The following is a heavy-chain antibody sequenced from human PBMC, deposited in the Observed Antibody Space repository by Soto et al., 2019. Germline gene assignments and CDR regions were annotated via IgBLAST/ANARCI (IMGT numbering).Heavy chain of an antibody. J-gene: IGHJ4*02. D-gene: IGHD6-13*01. CDR2: ISAYNGNT. CDR3: AREASSSWHDY. CDR1: GYTFTSYG. Sequence: QVQLVQSGAEVKKPGASVKVSCKASGYTFTSYGISWVRQAPGQGLEWMGWISAYNGNTNYAQKLQGRVTMTTDTSACTAYMERRSLGSDDTAVYYCAREASSSWHDYWGQGTLVTVSS. V-gene: IGHV1-18*01.